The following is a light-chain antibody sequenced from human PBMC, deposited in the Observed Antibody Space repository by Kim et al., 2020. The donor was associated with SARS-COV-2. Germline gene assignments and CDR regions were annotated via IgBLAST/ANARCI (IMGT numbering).Light chain of an antibody. CDR3: QQYNRFSAYT. V-gene: IGKV1-5*01. Sequence: ASVGDRVTITCRASQSISMYLAWYQQRPGTAPRLLIYDASSLKSGVPSRFSGSGSGTEFTLTISSLQPDYFATYYCQQYNRFSAYTFGQGTKLEI. CDR1: QSISMY. CDR2: DAS. J-gene: IGKJ2*01.